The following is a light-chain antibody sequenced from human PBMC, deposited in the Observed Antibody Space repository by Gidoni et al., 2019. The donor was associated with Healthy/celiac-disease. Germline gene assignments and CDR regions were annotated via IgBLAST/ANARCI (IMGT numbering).Light chain of an antibody. J-gene: IGKJ2*01. V-gene: IGKV1-5*03. CDR2: KAS. CDR3: QQYNSYTYT. Sequence: DIQMTQSPSTLSASVGDRVTITCRASQSISSWLAWYRQKPGKAPKLLIYKASSLDSGVPSRFSGSGSGTEFTLTISSLQPDDFATYYCQQYNSYTYTFGQGTKLEIK. CDR1: QSISSW.